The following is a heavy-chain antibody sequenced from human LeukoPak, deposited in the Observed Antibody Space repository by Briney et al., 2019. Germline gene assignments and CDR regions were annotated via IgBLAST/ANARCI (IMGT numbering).Heavy chain of an antibody. D-gene: IGHD3-10*01. J-gene: IGHJ4*02. V-gene: IGHV1-18*01. CDR1: GYTFTSYG. CDR3: ARDAYSYGSGSRYFDY. CDR2: ISAYNGNT. Sequence: ASVKVSCKASGYTFTSYGISWVRQAPGQGLEWMGWISAYNGNTSYAQKLQGRVTMTTDTSTSTAYMELRSLRSDDTAVYYCARDAYSYGSGSRYFDYWGQGTLVTVSS.